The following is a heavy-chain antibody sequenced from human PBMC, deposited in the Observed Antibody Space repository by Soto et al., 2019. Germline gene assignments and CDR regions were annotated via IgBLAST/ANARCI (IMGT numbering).Heavy chain of an antibody. Sequence: EVQLVESGGGLVQPGRSLRLSCAASRFTFGGYVMHWVRHAPGKGLEWVSGISRNGGSIGYADSVKGRSTISRDNAKNSLDLELNSLTPEDTALYYCAKDMAVTTGAFDIWGQGTVVTVSS. CDR1: RFTFGGYV. D-gene: IGHD4-4*01. CDR3: AKDMAVTTGAFDI. V-gene: IGHV3-9*01. CDR2: ISRNGGSI. J-gene: IGHJ3*02.